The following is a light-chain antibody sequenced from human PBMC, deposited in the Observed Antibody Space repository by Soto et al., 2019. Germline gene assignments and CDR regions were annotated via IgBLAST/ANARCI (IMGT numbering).Light chain of an antibody. CDR2: DAS. CDR1: QGISGW. Sequence: DIRMTQSPSTLSASVGDRVTITCRASQGISGWLAWYQQKPGKAPKLLIYDASSLESGVPSRFSGRGSGTEFTLTISSLRPDDFATYYCQKYNSYWTFGQGTKVEIK. J-gene: IGKJ1*01. V-gene: IGKV1-5*01. CDR3: QKYNSYWT.